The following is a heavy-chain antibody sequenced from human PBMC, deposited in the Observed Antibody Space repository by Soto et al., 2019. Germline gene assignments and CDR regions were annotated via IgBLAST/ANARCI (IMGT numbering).Heavy chain of an antibody. J-gene: IGHJ4*02. CDR1: GSTVSGSA. V-gene: IGHV3-73*01. D-gene: IGHD7-27*01. CDR3: TTVQLGITDY. CDR2: IRSKANNYAT. Sequence: EVQLVESGGGLVQPGGSLKLSCAASGSTVSGSAMHWVRQASGKGLEWVGRIRSKANNYATAFAASVKGRFTISRDDSKNTAYLQLISLKTEDTAVYYCTTVQLGITDYWGQGTLVTVSS.